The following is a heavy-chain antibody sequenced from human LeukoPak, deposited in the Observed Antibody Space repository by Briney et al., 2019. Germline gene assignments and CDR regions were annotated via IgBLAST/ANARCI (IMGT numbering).Heavy chain of an antibody. CDR1: GFTFSSYW. D-gene: IGHD2-2*03. Sequence: GGSLRLSCAASGFTFSSYWMHWVRQAPGKGLVWVSRINSDGSSTSYADSVKGRFTISRDNAKNTLYLQMNSLRAEDTAVYYCXXXGGYCSSTSCPAGAFDIXGQGTMVTV. CDR2: INSDGSST. V-gene: IGHV3-74*01. J-gene: IGHJ3*02. CDR3: XXXGGYCSSTSCPAGAFDI.